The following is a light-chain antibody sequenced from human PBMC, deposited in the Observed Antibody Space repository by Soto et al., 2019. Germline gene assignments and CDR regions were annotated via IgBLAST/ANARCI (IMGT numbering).Light chain of an antibody. J-gene: IGLJ2*01. CDR1: SSDIGAYNY. Sequence: QSALTQPASVSGSPGQSITISCTGTSSDIGAYNYVSWYQQHPGEAPKLIIYEVSDRPSGVSNRFSGSKSGNTASLTISGLQAEDEADYYCNSFARTNTLLFGGGTKLTVL. V-gene: IGLV2-14*01. CDR3: NSFARTNTLL. CDR2: EVS.